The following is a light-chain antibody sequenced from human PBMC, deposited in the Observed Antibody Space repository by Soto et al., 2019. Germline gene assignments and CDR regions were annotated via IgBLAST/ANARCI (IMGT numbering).Light chain of an antibody. Sequence: EIPRIQFPWSLSASVGDRVIITCRASQSVGRDLAWYQQKPGKAPERLIYAASTWPNGVPSGFSGSGSGTEFTLTISSLQHEDFEAYDCLQHDNFTWTFGQGTKVDIK. CDR2: AAS. CDR1: QSVGRD. V-gene: IGKV1-17*01. J-gene: IGKJ1*01. CDR3: LQHDNFTWT.